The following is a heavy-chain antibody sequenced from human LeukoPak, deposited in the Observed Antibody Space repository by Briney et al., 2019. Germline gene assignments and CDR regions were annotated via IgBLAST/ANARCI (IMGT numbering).Heavy chain of an antibody. D-gene: IGHD4-17*01. CDR1: GYTFTSYD. J-gene: IGHJ6*02. Sequence: GASVKVSCKASGYTFTSYDINWVRQATGQGLEWMGRMNPNSGNTGYAQKFQGRVTMTRNTSISTAYMELSSLRSEDTAVYYCARLTTVTTKSYYYYGMDVWGQGTTVTVSS. V-gene: IGHV1-8*01. CDR2: MNPNSGNT. CDR3: ARLTTVTTKSYYYYGMDV.